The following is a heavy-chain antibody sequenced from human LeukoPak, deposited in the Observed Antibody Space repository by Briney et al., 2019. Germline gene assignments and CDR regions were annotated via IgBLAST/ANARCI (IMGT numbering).Heavy chain of an antibody. CDR2: IRYDGSNK. CDR1: GFTFSSYG. D-gene: IGHD2-2*01. Sequence: GGSLRLSCAASGFTFSSYGMHWVRQAPGKGLEWVAFIRYDGSNKYYADSVKGRFTISRDNSKNTLYLQMNSLRAEDTAVYYCAKDRKDIVVVPAAMGNAFDIWGQGTMVTVSS. CDR3: AKDRKDIVVVPAAMGNAFDI. J-gene: IGHJ3*02. V-gene: IGHV3-30*02.